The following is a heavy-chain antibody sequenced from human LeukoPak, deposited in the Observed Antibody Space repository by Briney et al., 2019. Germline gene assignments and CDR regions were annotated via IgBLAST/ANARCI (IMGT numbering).Heavy chain of an antibody. CDR3: ARDDYGGNGDY. J-gene: IGHJ4*02. V-gene: IGHV3-64*01. Sequence: PGGSLRLSCAASGFTFSNYAMHWIRQAPGKGLEYVSGISSNGGSTSYASSVRGRFAISRDNSKNTLFLQMGSLRAEDMAVYYCARDDYGGNGDYWGQGTLVTVSS. CDR2: ISSNGGST. CDR1: GFTFSNYA. D-gene: IGHD4-23*01.